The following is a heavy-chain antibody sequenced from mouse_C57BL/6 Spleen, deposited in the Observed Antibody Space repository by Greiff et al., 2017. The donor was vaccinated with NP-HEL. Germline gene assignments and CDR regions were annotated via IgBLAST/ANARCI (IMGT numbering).Heavy chain of an antibody. V-gene: IGHV1-76*01. D-gene: IGHD5-1*01. CDR3: ARSGEYVYFDY. CDR1: GYTFTDYY. CDR2: IYPGSGNT. Sequence: QVQLQQSGAELVRPGASVKLSCKASGYTFTDYYINWVKQRPGQGLEWIARIYPGSGNTYYNEKFKGKATLTAEKSSSTAYMQLSSLTSEDSAVYCCARSGEYVYFDYWGQGTTLTVSS. J-gene: IGHJ2*01.